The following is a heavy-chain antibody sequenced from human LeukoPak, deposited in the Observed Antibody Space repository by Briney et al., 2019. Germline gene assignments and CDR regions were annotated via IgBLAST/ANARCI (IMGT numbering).Heavy chain of an antibody. J-gene: IGHJ3*02. Sequence: ASVKVSCKASGYTFTSTGICWVRQAPGQGLEWMGIINPSGGSTSYAQKFQGRVTMTRDTSTSTVYMELSSLRSEDTAVYYCARVNPYEPAFDIWGQGAMVTVSS. D-gene: IGHD3-22*01. CDR1: GYTFTSTG. V-gene: IGHV1-46*01. CDR2: INPSGGST. CDR3: ARVNPYEPAFDI.